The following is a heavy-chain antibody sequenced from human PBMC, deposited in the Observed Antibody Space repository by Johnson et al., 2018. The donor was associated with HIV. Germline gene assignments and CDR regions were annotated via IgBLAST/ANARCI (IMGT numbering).Heavy chain of an antibody. V-gene: IGHV3-20*04. D-gene: IGHD2-2*01. CDR2: INWNGATP. J-gene: IGHJ3*02. CDR3: AKGVPPGCSSTSCHRAFDI. CDR1: GFSFDEYD. Sequence: VHLVESGGGVARPGGSLRLSCEASGFSFDEYDMSWVRQAPGKGLEWVSGINWNGATPGSADSVKGRFTISRDNAKNFLYLQMNSLRTEDTAVYYCAKGVPPGCSSTSCHRAFDIWGQGTMVTVSS.